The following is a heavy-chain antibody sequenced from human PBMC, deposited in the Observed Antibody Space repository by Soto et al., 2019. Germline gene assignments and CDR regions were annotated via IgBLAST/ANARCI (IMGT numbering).Heavy chain of an antibody. CDR2: ISSSDNEK. V-gene: IGHV3-23*01. CDR1: GFTFSSYG. CDR3: VRRGYNWQFSDY. D-gene: IGHD6-25*01. J-gene: IGHJ4*02. Sequence: LRLSCAASGFTFSSYGMSWVRQAPGKGLEWVSSISSSDNEKFYAASVKGRSTISRDSSKNTLYLEMSSLRPEDTAVYYCVRRGYNWQFSDYWGQGTLVTVSS.